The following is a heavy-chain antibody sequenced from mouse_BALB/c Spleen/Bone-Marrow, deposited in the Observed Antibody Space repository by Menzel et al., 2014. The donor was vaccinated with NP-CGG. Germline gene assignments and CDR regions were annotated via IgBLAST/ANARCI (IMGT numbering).Heavy chain of an antibody. V-gene: IGHV2-9*02. CDR2: IWAGGSI. J-gene: IGHJ3*01. CDR1: GFSLXSYG. Sequence: VKVVESGPGLVAPSQSLSITCTVSGFSLXSYGVHWVRQPPGKGLEWLGVIWAGGSIIYNSALMSRLSISKDNSKSQVFLKMNSLQTDGTAMYYCASSYYGSSQFAYWGQGTLVTVSA. CDR3: ASSYYGSSQFAY. D-gene: IGHD1-1*01.